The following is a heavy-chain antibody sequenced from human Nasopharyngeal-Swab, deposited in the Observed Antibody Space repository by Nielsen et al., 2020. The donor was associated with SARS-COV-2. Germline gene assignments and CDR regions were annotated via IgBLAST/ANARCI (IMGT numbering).Heavy chain of an antibody. Sequence: GEFLKISCAGSAFTFSHYAMSWVRQAPGKGLEWVSAISGSGDNTYYADSVKGRFTISRDNPKNTLYLQMNSLRAEDTAVYYCAKPHLRYYDWLLFDYWGQGTLVTVSS. CDR2: ISGSGDNT. J-gene: IGHJ4*02. D-gene: IGHD3-9*01. CDR3: AKPHLRYYDWLLFDY. CDR1: AFTFSHYA. V-gene: IGHV3-23*01.